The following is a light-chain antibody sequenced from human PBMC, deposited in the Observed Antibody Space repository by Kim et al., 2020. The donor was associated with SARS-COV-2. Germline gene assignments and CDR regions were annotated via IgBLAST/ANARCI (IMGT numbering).Light chain of an antibody. J-gene: IGLJ3*02. CDR2: GVS. CDR1: SNDVGGFNY. CDR3: ISYTSRITWV. Sequence: QSALTQPASVSGSPGQSITITCTGTSNDVGGFNYVSWYQQHPGKAPKLMIYGVSKRPSGVSNRLSGSKSGNTAYLTISGLRAEGEADYYCISYTSRITWVFGGGTKVTVL. V-gene: IGLV2-14*03.